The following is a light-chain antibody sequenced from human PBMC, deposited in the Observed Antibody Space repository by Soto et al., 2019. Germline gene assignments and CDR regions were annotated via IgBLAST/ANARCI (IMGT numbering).Light chain of an antibody. V-gene: IGKV3-11*01. CDR1: QSVISY. CDR3: QQRNDWQVT. CDR2: DVS. Sequence: EIVLTQSPATLSLSPVEIATLSCRASQSVISYLAWYQQKTGQAPRLLIYDVSNRATGIPARFSGSGSGTDFTLTISSLEPGDFAIYYCQQRNDWQVTFGQGTRLEIK. J-gene: IGKJ5*01.